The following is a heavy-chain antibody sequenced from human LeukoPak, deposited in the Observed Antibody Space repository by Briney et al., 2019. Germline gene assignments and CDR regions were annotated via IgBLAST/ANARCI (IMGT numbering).Heavy chain of an antibody. CDR1: GVSISSGGYY. Sequence: PSQTLSLTCTVSGVSISSGGYYWSWIRQHPGKGLEWIGYIYYSGSTYYNLSLKSRVTISVDTSKNQFSLKLSSVTAADTAVYYCARATNYYDSSGYYYDGLMYFDYWGQGTLVTVSS. V-gene: IGHV4-31*03. D-gene: IGHD3-22*01. CDR3: ARATNYYDSSGYYYDGLMYFDY. J-gene: IGHJ4*02. CDR2: IYYSGST.